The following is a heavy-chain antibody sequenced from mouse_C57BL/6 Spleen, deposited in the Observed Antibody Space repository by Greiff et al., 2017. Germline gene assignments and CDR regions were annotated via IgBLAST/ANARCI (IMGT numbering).Heavy chain of an antibody. V-gene: IGHV1-82*01. Sequence: VQGVESGPELVKPGASVKISCKASGYAFSSSWMNWVKQRPGKGLEWIGRIYPGDGDTNYNGKFKGKATLTADKSSSTAYMQLSSLTSEDSAVYFCAMGSDYDPYAMDYWGQGTSVTVSS. CDR2: IYPGDGDT. D-gene: IGHD2-4*01. CDR3: AMGSDYDPYAMDY. CDR1: GYAFSSSW. J-gene: IGHJ4*01.